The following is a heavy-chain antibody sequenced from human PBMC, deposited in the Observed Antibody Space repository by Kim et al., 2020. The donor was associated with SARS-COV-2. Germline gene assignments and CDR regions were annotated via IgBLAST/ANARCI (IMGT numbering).Heavy chain of an antibody. CDR3: AREEYDFWSGYPTYYYYGLDV. CDR1: GFTFSSYA. D-gene: IGHD3-3*01. CDR2: ISYDGSNK. J-gene: IGHJ6*02. Sequence: GGSMRLSCAASGFTFSSYAMHWVRQAPGKGLEWVAVISYDGSNKYYADSVKGRFTISRDNSKNTLYLQMNSLRAEDTAVYYCAREEYDFWSGYPTYYYYGLDVWGQGTTVTVSS. V-gene: IGHV3-30-3*01.